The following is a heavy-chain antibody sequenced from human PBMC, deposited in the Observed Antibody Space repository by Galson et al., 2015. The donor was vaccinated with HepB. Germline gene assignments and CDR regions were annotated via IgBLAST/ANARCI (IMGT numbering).Heavy chain of an antibody. Sequence: SLRLSCAASGFNFADYYMVWIRQTPGKGLEWISFLSPSSSYSNSADSVKGRFTTSRDNGKNLLYLQMDSLRADDTAVYYCASSEAIVGVTSHWGQGTLVTVSS. CDR2: LSPSSSY. CDR1: GFNFADYY. D-gene: IGHD1-26*01. CDR3: ASSEAIVGVTSH. J-gene: IGHJ4*02. V-gene: IGHV3-11*06.